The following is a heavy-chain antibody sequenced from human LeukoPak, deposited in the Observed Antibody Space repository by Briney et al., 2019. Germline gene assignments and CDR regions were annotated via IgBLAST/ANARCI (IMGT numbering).Heavy chain of an antibody. J-gene: IGHJ4*02. V-gene: IGHV3-48*03. CDR1: GFTVSSFE. Sequence: GESLRLSCAVSGFTVSSFEMNWVRQGPGKGLEWVSYISTSGSNIYYADSVKGRFTISRDNAKNSLYLQMDSLRAEDTAVYYCARRFDSWGQGTLVTVSS. CDR3: ARRFDS. CDR2: ISTSGSNI.